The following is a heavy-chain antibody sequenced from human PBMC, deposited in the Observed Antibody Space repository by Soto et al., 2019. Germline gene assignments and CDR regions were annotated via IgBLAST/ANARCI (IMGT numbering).Heavy chain of an antibody. J-gene: IGHJ4*02. CDR2: IYYSGST. D-gene: IGHD6-19*01. Sequence: QLQLQESGPGLVKPSETLSLTCTVSGGSISSSSYYWGWIRQPPGKGLEWIGSIYYSGSTYYNPSLKSRVTIHVATSQNQFRLKLSSVTTADTAVYYCARGLSSGWKSGFDYWGQGTLVTVSS. V-gene: IGHV4-39*01. CDR3: ARGLSSGWKSGFDY. CDR1: GGSISSSSYY.